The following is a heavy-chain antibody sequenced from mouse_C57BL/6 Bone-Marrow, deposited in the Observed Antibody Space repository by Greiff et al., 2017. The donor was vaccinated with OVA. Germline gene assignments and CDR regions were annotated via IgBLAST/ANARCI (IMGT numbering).Heavy chain of an antibody. V-gene: IGHV14-4*01. CDR2: IDPENGDT. CDR1: GFNIKDDY. CDR3: TTGVFF. Sequence: EVKLVESGAELVRPGASVKLSCTASGFNIKDDYMHWVKQRPEQGLEWIGWIDPENGDTEYASKFQGKATITADTSSNTAYLQLSSLTSEDTAVYYCTTGVFFWGQGTTLTVSS. J-gene: IGHJ2*01.